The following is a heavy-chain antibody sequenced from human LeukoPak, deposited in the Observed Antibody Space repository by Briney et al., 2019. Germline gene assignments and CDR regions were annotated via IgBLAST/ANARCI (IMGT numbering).Heavy chain of an antibody. D-gene: IGHD2-15*01. J-gene: IGHJ4*02. CDR2: IYYSGST. Sequence: SETLSLTCTVSGGSISSGDYYWSWIRQPPGKGLEWIGYIYYSGSTYYNPSLKGRFTISVDTSKNQCSLKLSSVTAADTAVFYCARRSDVLYYYFDYWGQGTLVTVSS. V-gene: IGHV4-30-4*01. CDR1: GGSISSGDYY. CDR3: ARRSDVLYYYFDY.